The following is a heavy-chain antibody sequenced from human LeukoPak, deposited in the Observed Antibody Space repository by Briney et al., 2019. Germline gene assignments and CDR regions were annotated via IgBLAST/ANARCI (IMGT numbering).Heavy chain of an antibody. V-gene: IGHV3-53*01. CDR2: IYSGGTT. CDR1: GFTDSSNY. CDR3: AGYSSSWYFY. Sequence: GGSLRLSCAPSGFTDSSNYMLWLRQAPGKGLEWVSVIYSGGTTYYVDSVKGRFTISRDNSKNTLYLQMNSLRAEDTAVYYCAGYSSSWYFYWGQGTLVTVSS. D-gene: IGHD6-13*01. J-gene: IGHJ4*02.